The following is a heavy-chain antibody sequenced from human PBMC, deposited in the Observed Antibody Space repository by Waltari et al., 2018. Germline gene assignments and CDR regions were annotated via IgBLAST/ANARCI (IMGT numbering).Heavy chain of an antibody. CDR1: GFTFENYA. J-gene: IGHJ6*02. Sequence: DVQLLESGGDSVQSGGSLRLSCVASGFTFENYAMTRVRQAPGKGLQWVSAISSSGSTTYYADSVKGRFTISRDTSKSTLFLQMNNLRVEDTALYYCAKDLDGKFYYGYYNMDVWGQGTTVTVSS. V-gene: IGHV3-23*01. CDR2: ISSSGSTT. D-gene: IGHD3-22*01. CDR3: AKDLDGKFYYGYYNMDV.